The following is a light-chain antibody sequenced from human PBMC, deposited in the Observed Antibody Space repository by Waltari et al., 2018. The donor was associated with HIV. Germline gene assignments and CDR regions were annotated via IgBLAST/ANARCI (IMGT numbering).Light chain of an antibody. V-gene: IGLV1-47*01. CDR3: AAYDDNLPGWM. CDR1: SSHIGSNS. CDR2: RND. J-gene: IGLJ3*02. Sequence: QSVLTQPPSASGTPGQRVTISCSGSSSHIGSNSVFWYQQFPGTAPKVLIYRNDQRPSGVPDRFSASRSGTSASLVIMGLRSEDEADYYCAAYDDNLPGWMFGGGTKLTAL.